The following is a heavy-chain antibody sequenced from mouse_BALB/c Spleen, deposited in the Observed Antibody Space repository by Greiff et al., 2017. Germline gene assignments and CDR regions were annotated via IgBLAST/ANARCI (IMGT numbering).Heavy chain of an antibody. CDR3: ARGYYDYDEAMDY. D-gene: IGHD2-4*01. V-gene: IGHV5-17*02. CDR2: ISSGSSTI. CDR1: GFTFSSFG. Sequence: EVKLMESGGGLVQPGGSRKLSCAASGFTFSSFGMHWVRQAPEKGLEWVAYISSGSSTIYYADTVKGRFTISRDNPKNTLFLQMTSLRSEDTAMYYCARGYYDYDEAMDYWGQGTSVTVSS. J-gene: IGHJ4*01.